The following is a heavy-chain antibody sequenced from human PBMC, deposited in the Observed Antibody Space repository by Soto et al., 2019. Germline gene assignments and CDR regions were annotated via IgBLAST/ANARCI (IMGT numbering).Heavy chain of an antibody. CDR2: INSDGSNI. J-gene: IGHJ4*02. D-gene: IGHD3-22*01. CDR1: GFTFSSYW. Sequence: EVQLVESGGGLVQPGGSLRLSCAASGFTFSSYWMHWVRQVPGKGLVWVSRINSDGSNIRYADSAKGRFTTSSDNAKNTLYLQMNSLRAEDTAVYYCAGDSSGYYFLDCWGQGTLVTVSS. CDR3: AGDSSGYYFLDC. V-gene: IGHV3-74*01.